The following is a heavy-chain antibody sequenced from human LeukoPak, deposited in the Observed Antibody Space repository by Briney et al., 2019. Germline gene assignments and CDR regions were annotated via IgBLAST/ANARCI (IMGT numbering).Heavy chain of an antibody. D-gene: IGHD4-23*01. J-gene: IGHJ3*02. CDR2: IYYSGST. Sequence: PSETLSLTCTVSGGSISSSSYYWGWIRRPPGKGLEWIGSIYYSGSTYYNPSLKSRVTISVDTSKNQFSLKLSSVTAADTAVYYCARLRYVGTPDDAFDIWGQGTMVTVSS. V-gene: IGHV4-39*01. CDR1: GGSISSSSYY. CDR3: ARLRYVGTPDDAFDI.